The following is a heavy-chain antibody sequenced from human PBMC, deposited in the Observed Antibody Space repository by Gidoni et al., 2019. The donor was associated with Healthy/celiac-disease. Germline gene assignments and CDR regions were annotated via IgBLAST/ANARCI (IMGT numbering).Heavy chain of an antibody. Sequence: QVQLQESGPGLVKPSQTLSLTCTVSGGPISSGSYYWSWIRQPAGKGLAWIGRIYTSGSTNYNPSLKSRVTISVDTSKNQFSLKLSSVTAADTAVYYCARDKNSGWYLFSDYWGQGTLVTVSS. J-gene: IGHJ4*02. V-gene: IGHV4-61*02. CDR1: GGPISSGSYY. CDR3: ARDKNSGWYLFSDY. D-gene: IGHD6-19*01. CDR2: IYTSGST.